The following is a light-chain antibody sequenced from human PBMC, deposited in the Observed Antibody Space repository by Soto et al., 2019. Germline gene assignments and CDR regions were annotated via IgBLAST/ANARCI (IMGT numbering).Light chain of an antibody. CDR3: SSFTRTYTFV. V-gene: IGLV2-14*01. Sequence: QSALTQPASVSGSPGQSIAISCTGTSSDVGGYNYVSWYQQHPGKAPKLLISEVSNRPSGVSDRFSGSKSGNTASLTISGLQTEDEADYYCSSFTRTYTFVFGGGTKVTV. J-gene: IGLJ1*01. CDR1: SSDVGGYNY. CDR2: EVS.